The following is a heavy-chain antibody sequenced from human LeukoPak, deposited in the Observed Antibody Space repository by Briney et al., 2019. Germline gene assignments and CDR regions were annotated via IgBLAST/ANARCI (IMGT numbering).Heavy chain of an antibody. D-gene: IGHD3-3*01. CDR2: IYYSGST. CDR1: GGSISSSSYY. J-gene: IGHJ3*02. Sequence: SETLSLTFTVSGGSISSSSYYWGWIRQPPGKGLEWIGSIYYSGSTYYNPSLKSRVTISVDTSKNQFSLKLSSVTAADTAVYYCARDDFWSGYPIWGQGTMVTVSS. CDR3: ARDDFWSGYPI. V-gene: IGHV4-39*07.